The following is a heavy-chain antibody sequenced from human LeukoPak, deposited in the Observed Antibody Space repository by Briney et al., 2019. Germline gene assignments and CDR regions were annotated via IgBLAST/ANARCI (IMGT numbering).Heavy chain of an antibody. V-gene: IGHV4-4*07. J-gene: IGHJ1*01. Sequence: SETLSLTCTVSGGSISSYYWSWIRQPAGRGLECIGRIYTSGRTSYNPSLKSRVIMSVDTSKNQFSLKLSSVTAADTAVYYCARAGTAEYFQHWGQGTLVTVSS. CDR3: ARAGTAEYFQH. CDR1: GGSISSYY. CDR2: IYTSGRT. D-gene: IGHD6-13*01.